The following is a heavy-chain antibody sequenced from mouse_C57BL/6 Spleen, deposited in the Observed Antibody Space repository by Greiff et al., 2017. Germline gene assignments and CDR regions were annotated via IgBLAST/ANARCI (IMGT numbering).Heavy chain of an antibody. CDR3: ARVYSSSAPYAMDY. D-gene: IGHD1-1*01. Sequence: VQLQQPGAELVRPGSSVKLSCKASGYTFTSYWMHWVHQRPIQGLEWIGNIDPSGSETHYNQKFKDKATMTVDKSSSTAYMQLSSLTSEDSAVYYCARVYSSSAPYAMDYWGQGTSVTVSS. CDR2: IDPSGSET. CDR1: GYTFTSYW. J-gene: IGHJ4*01. V-gene: IGHV1-52*01.